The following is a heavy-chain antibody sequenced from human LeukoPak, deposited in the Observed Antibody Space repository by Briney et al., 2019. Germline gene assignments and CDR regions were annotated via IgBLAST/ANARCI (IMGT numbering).Heavy chain of an antibody. CDR1: GYTFTSYG. J-gene: IGHJ4*02. CDR2: ISAYNGNT. CDR3: ARERGSLGYCTTGVCYSDY. V-gene: IGHV1-18*01. D-gene: IGHD2-8*01. Sequence: EASVKVSCKASGYTFTSYGISWVRQAPGQGLEWMGWISAYNGNTNYAQKLQGRVTMTTDTSTSTAYMELRSLRSDDTAVYYCARERGSLGYCTTGVCYSDYWGQGTLVTVSS.